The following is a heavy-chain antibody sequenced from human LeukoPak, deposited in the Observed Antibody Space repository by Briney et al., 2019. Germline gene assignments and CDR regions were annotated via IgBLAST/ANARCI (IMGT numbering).Heavy chain of an antibody. CDR2: ISHSGSSE. J-gene: IGHJ6*03. D-gene: IGHD3-3*01. Sequence: GGSLRLSCVVSGFPLSDYYMSWIRQAPGKGLEWVSYISHSGSSEKYADSVKGRFTVSRDNAKNSMYLQMNSLRVEDTAVYYCARDCGDYWSGGKYYYMDVWGKGTTVTVSS. V-gene: IGHV3-11*01. CDR3: ARDCGDYWSGGKYYYMDV. CDR1: GFPLSDYY.